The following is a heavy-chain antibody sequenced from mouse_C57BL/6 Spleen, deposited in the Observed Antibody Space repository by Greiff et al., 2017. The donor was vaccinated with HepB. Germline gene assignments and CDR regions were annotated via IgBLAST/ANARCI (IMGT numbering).Heavy chain of an antibody. CDR3: ARTGIYYDYDGHFDY. V-gene: IGHV1-64*01. CDR2: IHPNSGST. J-gene: IGHJ2*01. Sequence: QVQLQQPGAELVKPGASVKLSCKASGYTFTSYWMHWVKQRPGQGLEWIGMIHPNSGSTNYNEKFKSKATLTVDKSSSTAYMQLSSLTSEDSAVYYYARTGIYYDYDGHFDYWGQGTTLTVSS. CDR1: GYTFTSYW. D-gene: IGHD2-4*01.